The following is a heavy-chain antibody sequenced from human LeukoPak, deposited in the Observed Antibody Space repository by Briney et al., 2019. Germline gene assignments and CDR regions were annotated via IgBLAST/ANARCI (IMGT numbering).Heavy chain of an antibody. CDR3: AREVRYFDWTDYYYYYGMDV. D-gene: IGHD3-9*01. J-gene: IGHJ6*02. Sequence: SETLSLTCAVYGGSFSGYYRSWIRQPPGKGLEWIGEINHSGSTNYNPSLKSRVTISVDTSKNQFSLKLSSVTAADTAVYYCAREVRYFDWTDYYYYYGMDVWGQGTTVTVSS. CDR2: INHSGST. V-gene: IGHV4-34*01. CDR1: GGSFSGYY.